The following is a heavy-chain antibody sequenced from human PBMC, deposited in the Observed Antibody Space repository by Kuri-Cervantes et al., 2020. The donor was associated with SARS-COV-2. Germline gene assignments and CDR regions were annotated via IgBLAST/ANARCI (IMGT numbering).Heavy chain of an antibody. CDR1: GFTFSSYE. J-gene: IGHJ3*02. Sequence: GESLKISCAASGFTFSSYEMNWVRQAPGKGLEWVSAISGSGGSTYYADSVKGRFTISRDNSKNTLYLQMNSLRAEDTAVYYCAREGAAPNDAFDIWGQGTMVTVSS. D-gene: IGHD3-16*01. CDR3: AREGAAPNDAFDI. CDR2: ISGSGGST. V-gene: IGHV3-23*01.